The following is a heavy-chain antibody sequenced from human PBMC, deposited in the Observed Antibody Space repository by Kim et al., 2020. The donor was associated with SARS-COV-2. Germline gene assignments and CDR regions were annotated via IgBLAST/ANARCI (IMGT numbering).Heavy chain of an antibody. Sequence: LKRRVTISVDTSKNQFPLKLSSVTAANTAVYYCARERGFDGGMTVWYFDLWGRGTLVTVSS. V-gene: IGHV4-31*02. CDR3: ARERGFDGGMTVWYFDL. D-gene: IGHD2-21*02. J-gene: IGHJ2*01.